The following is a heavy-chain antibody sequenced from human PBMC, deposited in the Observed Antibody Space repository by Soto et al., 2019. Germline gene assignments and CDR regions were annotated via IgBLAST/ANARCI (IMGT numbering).Heavy chain of an antibody. CDR2: VSSSSSYT. CDR1: GFTFSDYY. Sequence: QVQLVESGGGLVKRGGSLRLSCAASGFTFSDYYMSWIRQAPGKGLEWVAYVSSSSSYTNYADSVKGRFTISRDNAKNSLSLQVNNLRVEDTAVYYCVRDVRSGWYPASVFDFWGQGTMVTVSS. J-gene: IGHJ3*01. CDR3: VRDVRSGWYPASVFDF. D-gene: IGHD6-19*01. V-gene: IGHV3-11*05.